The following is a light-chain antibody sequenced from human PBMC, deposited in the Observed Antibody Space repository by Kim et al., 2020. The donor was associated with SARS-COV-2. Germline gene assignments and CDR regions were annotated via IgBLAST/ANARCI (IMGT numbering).Light chain of an antibody. CDR1: SSNIGAGYD. J-gene: IGLJ3*02. Sequence: GQRVTISCTGSSSNIGAGYDVHWYQQLPGTAPKLLIYGNSNRPSGVPDRFSGSKSGTSASLAITGLQAEDEADYYCQSYDSSPLWVFGGGTQLTVL. V-gene: IGLV1-40*01. CDR3: QSYDSSPLWV. CDR2: GNS.